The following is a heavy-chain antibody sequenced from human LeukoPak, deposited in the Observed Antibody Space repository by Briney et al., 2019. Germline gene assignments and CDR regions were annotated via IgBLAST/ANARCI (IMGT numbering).Heavy chain of an antibody. V-gene: IGHV4-34*01. CDR2: INQSGST. CDR3: ARGMTLVRGVLIDY. CDR1: GGPFSGYY. J-gene: IGHJ4*02. D-gene: IGHD3-10*01. Sequence: SETLSLTCAVYGGPFSGYYWSWIRQPPGKGLEWIGDINQSGSTNYNPSLKSRVTISVDTSKNQFSLKLSSVTAADTAVYYCARGMTLVRGVLIDYWAQGTLVTVSS.